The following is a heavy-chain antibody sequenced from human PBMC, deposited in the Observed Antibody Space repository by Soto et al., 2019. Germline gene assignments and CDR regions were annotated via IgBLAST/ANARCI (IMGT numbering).Heavy chain of an antibody. CDR3: ARDDVAGSYSAHYFDY. CDR2: ISSSSSTI. J-gene: IGHJ4*02. CDR1: GFTFSSYS. D-gene: IGHD1-26*01. V-gene: IGHV3-48*02. Sequence: PVGSLRLSCAASGFTFSSYSMNWVRQAPGKGLEWVSYISSSSSTIYYADSVKGRFTISRDNAKNSLYLQMNSLRDEDTAVYYCARDDVAGSYSAHYFDYWGQGTLVTVSS.